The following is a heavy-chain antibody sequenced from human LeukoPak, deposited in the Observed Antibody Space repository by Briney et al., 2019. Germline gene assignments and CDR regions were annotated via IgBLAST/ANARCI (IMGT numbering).Heavy chain of an antibody. CDR2: IGGYGFTT. J-gene: IGHJ2*01. CDR1: GFTFDIYS. Sequence: QPGGSLRLSCAASGFTFDIYSMHWVRQAPGKGPEFVSVIGGYGFTTFYADSVKDRFTISRDNSKSTLYLEMGSLRAEDVAVYYCARKGGGSGLWYYDLWGRGTLVTVSS. D-gene: IGHD1-26*01. CDR3: ARKGGGSGLWYYDL. V-gene: IGHV3-64*02.